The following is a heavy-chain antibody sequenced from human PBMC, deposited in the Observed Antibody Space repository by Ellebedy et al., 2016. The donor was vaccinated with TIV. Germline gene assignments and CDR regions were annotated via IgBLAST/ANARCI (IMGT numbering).Heavy chain of an antibody. CDR2: SLHSGAT. J-gene: IGHJ4*02. V-gene: IGHV4-59*01. CDR1: GGSITKYY. D-gene: IGHD3-9*01. CDR3: ASLLTDESD. Sequence: MPSETLSLTCTVSGGSITKYYWNWIRQPPGKGPEWIGYSLHSGATNYNPSLEGRVSISVDTSKNQVSLTLSSVTAADTAVYYCASLLTDESDWGQGTLVTVSS.